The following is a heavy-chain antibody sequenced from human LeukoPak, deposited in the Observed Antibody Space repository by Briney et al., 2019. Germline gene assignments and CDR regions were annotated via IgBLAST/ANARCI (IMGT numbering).Heavy chain of an antibody. Sequence: ASVKVSCKVSGYTLTVLSMHWVRQAPGKGLEWMGGFDPEDGETIYAQKFQGRVTMTEDTSTDTAYMELSSLRSEDTAVYYCATAGIAVAGPFEYYYYGMDVWGQGTTVTVSS. V-gene: IGHV1-24*01. CDR1: GYTLTVLS. D-gene: IGHD6-19*01. J-gene: IGHJ6*02. CDR3: ATAGIAVAGPFEYYYYGMDV. CDR2: FDPEDGET.